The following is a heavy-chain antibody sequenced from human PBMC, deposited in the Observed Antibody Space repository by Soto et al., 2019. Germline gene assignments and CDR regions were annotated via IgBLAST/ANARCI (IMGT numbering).Heavy chain of an antibody. Sequence: EVQLVESGGGLVQPGRSLRLSCAASGFTFDDYAMHWVRQAPGKGLEWVSGISWNSGSIGYADSVKGRFTISRDNAKNSLYLQMNSLRAEDTALYYCEKDLHPLYSSGWYWDYWGQGTLVTVSS. D-gene: IGHD6-19*01. CDR1: GFTFDDYA. V-gene: IGHV3-9*01. J-gene: IGHJ4*02. CDR2: ISWNSGSI. CDR3: EKDLHPLYSSGWYWDY.